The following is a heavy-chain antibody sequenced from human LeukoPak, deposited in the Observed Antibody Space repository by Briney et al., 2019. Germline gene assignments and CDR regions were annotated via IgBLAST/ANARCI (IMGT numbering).Heavy chain of an antibody. CDR1: GFTFSSYS. J-gene: IGHJ4*02. V-gene: IGHV3-33*08. CDR2: IWFDGSNK. CDR3: ASSAGALIDC. Sequence: GGSLRLSCAASGFTFSSYSMNWVRQAPGKGLEWVAVIWFDGSNKFYADSVKGRFTISRDNSKNTLYLQMNSLRAEDTAVYYCASSAGALIDCWGQGTLVIVSS. D-gene: IGHD6-19*01.